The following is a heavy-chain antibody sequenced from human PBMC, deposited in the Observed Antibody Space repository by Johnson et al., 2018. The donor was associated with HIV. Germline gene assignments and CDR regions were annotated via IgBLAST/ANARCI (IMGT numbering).Heavy chain of an antibody. CDR2: IRYDGSKK. D-gene: IGHD2/OR15-2a*01. CDR1: GFTFSSYA. J-gene: IGHJ3*02. V-gene: IGHV3-30*02. CDR3: AKNMGEFWVDAIEI. Sequence: QVQLVESGGGVVQPGRSLRLSCAASGFTFSSYAMHWVRQAPGKGLEWVAFIRYDGSKKYYVDSVKGRFNISRDNSKNTLYLQMNSLRAEDTAVYYCAKNMGEFWVDAIEIWGQGTMVTVSS.